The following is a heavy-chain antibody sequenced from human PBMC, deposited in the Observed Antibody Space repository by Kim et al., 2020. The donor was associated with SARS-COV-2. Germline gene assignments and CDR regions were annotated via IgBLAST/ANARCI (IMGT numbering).Heavy chain of an antibody. CDR3: ARDSAYYGDF. CDR2: ISGSGSSI. CDR1: GFTLSDYY. D-gene: IGHD3-3*01. V-gene: IGHV3-11*01. Sequence: GGSLRPSCAASGFTLSDYYMSWIRQAPGKGLEWVSYISGSGSSIYYADSVKGRFTISRDNTKNSLYLQMNSLTVEDTAVYYCARDSAYYGDFGGQGTLVTVSS. J-gene: IGHJ4*02.